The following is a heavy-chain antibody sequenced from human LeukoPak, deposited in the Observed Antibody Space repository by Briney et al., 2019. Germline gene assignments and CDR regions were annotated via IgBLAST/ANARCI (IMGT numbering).Heavy chain of an antibody. CDR3: ARDVRFIAAAGRFDH. CDR2: IYGSGEIT. J-gene: IGHJ4*02. Sequence: GGSLRLSCAASGFTFSSYAMTWVRQAPGKGLEWVSSIYGSGEITYYADSVKGRFTISRDNSKSTLYLLMNSLRAEDTAIYFCARDVRFIAAAGRFDHWGQGTLVSVSS. D-gene: IGHD6-25*01. V-gene: IGHV3-23*01. CDR1: GFTFSSYA.